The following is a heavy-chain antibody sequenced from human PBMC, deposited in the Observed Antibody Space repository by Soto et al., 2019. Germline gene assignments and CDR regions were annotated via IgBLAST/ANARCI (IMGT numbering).Heavy chain of an antibody. D-gene: IGHD3-22*01. V-gene: IGHV1-69*08. Sequence: QVQLVQSGAEVKKPGSSVKVSCKASGGTFSSYTISWVRQAPGQGLEWMGRSIPILGIANYAQKFQGRVTITADKSTSTAYMELSSLRSEDTAVYYCARDDSSGYYYFRGWGQGTLVTVSS. CDR3: ARDDSSGYYYFRG. CDR2: SIPILGIA. J-gene: IGHJ4*02. CDR1: GGTFSSYT.